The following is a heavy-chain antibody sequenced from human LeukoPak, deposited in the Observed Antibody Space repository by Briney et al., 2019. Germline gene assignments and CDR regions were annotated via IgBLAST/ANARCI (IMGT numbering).Heavy chain of an antibody. CDR3: ARTGYSSSWYENAFDI. Sequence: SETLSLTCTVSGGSISSGDYYWSWIRQPPGKGLEWIGYIYYSGSTYYNPSLKSRVTISVDTSKNQFSLKLSSVTAADTAVYYCARTGYSSSWYENAFDIWGQGTMVTVSS. J-gene: IGHJ3*02. CDR2: IYYSGST. V-gene: IGHV4-30-4*01. CDR1: GGSISSGDYY. D-gene: IGHD6-13*01.